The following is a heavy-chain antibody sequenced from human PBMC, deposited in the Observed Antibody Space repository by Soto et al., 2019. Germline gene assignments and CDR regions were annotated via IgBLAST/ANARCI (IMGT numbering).Heavy chain of an antibody. CDR1: GYTFNDYE. V-gene: IGHV1-8*02. J-gene: IGHJ5*02. CDR2: MNPNSGET. Sequence: QEQLVQSAAEVKKPGASVKVSCMTSGYTFNDYEINWVRQAPGQGLERIGWMNPNSGETGYAQRFQGRVTMSTSSSLSRAYLELRSLTSDDTAVYYCARIAMPARPRWYNWFDPWGQGTLVTVSS. CDR3: ARIAMPARPRWYNWFDP. D-gene: IGHD2-2*01.